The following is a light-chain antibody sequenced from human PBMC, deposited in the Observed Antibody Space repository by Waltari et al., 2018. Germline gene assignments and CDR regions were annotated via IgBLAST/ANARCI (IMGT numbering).Light chain of an antibody. Sequence: TQSPSSLSASVGDRVTITCRASQSISGSLNWYQQKPGKAPKLLIYAASSLQRGVPSRFSGSASGTYFTLTISSLQPEDFATYYCLQTYSTPLTFGGGTNVDIK. J-gene: IGKJ4*01. CDR1: QSISGS. CDR2: AAS. CDR3: LQTYSTPLT. V-gene: IGKV1-39*01.